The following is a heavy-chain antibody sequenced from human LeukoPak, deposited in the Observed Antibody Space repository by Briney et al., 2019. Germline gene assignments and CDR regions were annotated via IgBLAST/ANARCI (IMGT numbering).Heavy chain of an antibody. CDR2: ISSSSSYI. Sequence: GGSLRLSCAAYGFTFSSYSMNRVRQAPGKGLEWVSSISSSSSYIYYADSVKSRFTISRDNAKNSLYLQMNSLRAEDTAVYYCARLTTVRSPSDYWGQGSLVTVSS. V-gene: IGHV3-21*01. J-gene: IGHJ4*02. D-gene: IGHD4-11*01. CDR1: GFTFSSYS. CDR3: ARLTTVRSPSDY.